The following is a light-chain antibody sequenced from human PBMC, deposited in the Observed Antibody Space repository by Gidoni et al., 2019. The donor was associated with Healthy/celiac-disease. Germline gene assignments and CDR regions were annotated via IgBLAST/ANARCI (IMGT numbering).Light chain of an antibody. CDR2: GNS. Sequence: QSVLTQPPSVSGAPGQRVTISCTGSSSNIGAGYDVHWYQQLPGTAPKLLIYGNSNRPSGVPDRFSGSKPGTSASLAITGLQAEDEADYYCQSYDSSLSHVVFGGGTKLTVL. CDR3: QSYDSSLSHVV. V-gene: IGLV1-40*01. J-gene: IGLJ2*01. CDR1: SSNIGAGYD.